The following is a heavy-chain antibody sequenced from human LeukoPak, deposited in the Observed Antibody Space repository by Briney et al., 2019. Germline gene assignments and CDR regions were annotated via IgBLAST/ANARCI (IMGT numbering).Heavy chain of an antibody. CDR1: GYIFTNYG. CDR2: ISPHNGHT. CDR3: AKTRDTVLNEY. Sequence: GASVKVSCTASGYIFTNYGISWVRQAPGLGLQGMGWISPHNGHTDFEPSLQDRLTMTTDTSTSTAYMELRSLRSDDTAVYYCAKTRDTVLNEYWGRGTLVTVSS. J-gene: IGHJ4*02. V-gene: IGHV1-18*04.